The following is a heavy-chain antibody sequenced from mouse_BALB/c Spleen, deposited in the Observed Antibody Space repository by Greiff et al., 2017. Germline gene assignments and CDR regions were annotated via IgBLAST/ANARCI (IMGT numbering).Heavy chain of an antibody. Sequence: VKLVESGPGLVAPSQSLSITCTVSGFSLTSYGVHWVRQPPGKGLEWLGVIWAGGSTNYNSALMSRLSISKDNSKSQVFLKMNSLQTDDTAMYYCAREDGSSYYYAMDYWGQGTSVTVSS. D-gene: IGHD1-1*01. V-gene: IGHV2-9*02. CDR2: IWAGGST. J-gene: IGHJ4*01. CDR3: AREDGSSYYYAMDY. CDR1: GFSLTSYG.